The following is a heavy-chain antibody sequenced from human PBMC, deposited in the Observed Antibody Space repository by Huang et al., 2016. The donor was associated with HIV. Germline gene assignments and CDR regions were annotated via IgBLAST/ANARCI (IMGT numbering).Heavy chain of an antibody. V-gene: IGHV3-30*18. Sequence: QVHLVESGGGVVQPGGSLRLSCAASGFKLRGCGMHWVRQAPGKGLGWVAVISYDGRRQFYTDSVKGRFTISRDNSDNTLSLQMKGLRPDDTAVYYCAKESRWFSDFDHWGQGVLVSVSS. D-gene: IGHD2-15*01. CDR3: AKESRWFSDFDH. J-gene: IGHJ4*02. CDR2: ISYDGRRQ. CDR1: GFKLRGCG.